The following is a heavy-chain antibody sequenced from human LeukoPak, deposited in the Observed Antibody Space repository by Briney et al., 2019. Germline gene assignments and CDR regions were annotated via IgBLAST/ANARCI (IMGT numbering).Heavy chain of an antibody. CDR3: ARDEYYDSSGYTS. CDR2: ISSSSGTI. J-gene: IGHJ4*02. D-gene: IGHD3-22*01. V-gene: IGHV3-48*01. CDR1: GFTFSSYS. Sequence: GGSLRLSCAASGFTFSSYSMTWVRQAPGKGPEWLSYISSSSGTIHYADSVKGRFTISRDNAKNSLYLQMNNLRVEDTAVYYCARDEYYDSSGYTSWGQGTLVTVSS.